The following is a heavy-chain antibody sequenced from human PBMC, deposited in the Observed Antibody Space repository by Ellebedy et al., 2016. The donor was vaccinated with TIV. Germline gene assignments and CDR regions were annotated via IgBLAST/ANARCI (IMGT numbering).Heavy chain of an antibody. CDR1: GFTFSNYW. J-gene: IGHJ4*02. V-gene: IGHV3-7*01. CDR2: IKQDGSEK. D-gene: IGHD6-19*01. CDR3: ARDQWLGRAYYFDS. Sequence: GGSLRISCGTSGFTFSNYWMTWVRQAPGKGLEWVANIKQDGSEKYYVDSVKGRFSISRDNTKNSLYLQMNSLTDEDTAVYYCARDQWLGRAYYFDSWGQGTLVTVSS.